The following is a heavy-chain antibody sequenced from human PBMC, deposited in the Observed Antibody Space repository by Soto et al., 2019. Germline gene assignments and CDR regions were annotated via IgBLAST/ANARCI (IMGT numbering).Heavy chain of an antibody. CDR3: ARDRFGVVPDWFDP. D-gene: IGHD3-3*01. CDR2: ISSSSSYI. CDR1: GFTFSSYS. V-gene: IGHV3-21*01. J-gene: IGHJ5*02. Sequence: GGSLRLSCAASGFTFSSYSMNWVRQAPGKGLEWVSSISSSSSYIYYADSVKGRFTISRDNAKNSLYLQMNSLRAEDTAVYYCARDRFGVVPDWFDPWGQGTLVTV.